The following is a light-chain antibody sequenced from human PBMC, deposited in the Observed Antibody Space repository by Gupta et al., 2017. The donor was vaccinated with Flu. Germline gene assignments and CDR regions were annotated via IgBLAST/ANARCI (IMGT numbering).Light chain of an antibody. CDR3: QQYDNRPPLT. Sequence: DIRMNQSPSSLSTSVGDRVTITCQASQDISNYLNWYQQKPGKAPKLLIYDASNLETGVPSRFSGSGSGTDFTFTISSLQPEDIATYYCQQYDNRPPLTFGGGTKVEIK. J-gene: IGKJ4*01. CDR1: QDISNY. CDR2: DAS. V-gene: IGKV1-33*01.